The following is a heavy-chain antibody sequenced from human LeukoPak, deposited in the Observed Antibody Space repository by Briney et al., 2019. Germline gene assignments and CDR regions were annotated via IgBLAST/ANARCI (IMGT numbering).Heavy chain of an antibody. J-gene: IGHJ4*02. CDR2: INRDGRST. CDR1: GFTFSSDW. D-gene: IGHD3-9*01. V-gene: IGHV3-74*01. CDR3: ARHPYDILTGPSFDY. Sequence: PGGSLRLSCAASGFTFSSDWMHWVRQAPGKGLVWVSRINRDGRSTTYADSVKGRFTISRDNAKNTLYLQMNSLRAEDTAVYYCARHPYDILTGPSFDYWGQGTLVTASS.